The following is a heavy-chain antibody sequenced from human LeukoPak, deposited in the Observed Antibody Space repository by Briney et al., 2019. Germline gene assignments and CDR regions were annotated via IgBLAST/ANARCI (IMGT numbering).Heavy chain of an antibody. J-gene: IGHJ4*02. D-gene: IGHD1-26*01. Sequence: ASVKVSCKASGYTFTSYYMHWVRQAPGQGLEWMGIINPSGGSTSYAQKFQGRVTMTRDMSTSTVYMELSSLRSEDTAVYYCARDGRGSHGPSTLFDYWGQGTLVTVSS. CDR2: INPSGGST. V-gene: IGHV1-46*01. CDR1: GYTFTSYY. CDR3: ARDGRGSHGPSTLFDY.